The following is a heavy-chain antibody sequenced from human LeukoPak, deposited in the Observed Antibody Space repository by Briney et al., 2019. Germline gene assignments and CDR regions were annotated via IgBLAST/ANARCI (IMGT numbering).Heavy chain of an antibody. J-gene: IGHJ4*02. V-gene: IGHV4-39*07. CDR1: GGSISSSSYY. D-gene: IGHD3-16*01. Sequence: TTSETLSLTCTVSGGSISSSSYYWGWIRQPPGKGLEWIGSIYYSGSTYYNPSLKSRVTISVDTPKNQFSLKLSSVTAADTAVYYCARRVMTLYYFDYWGQGTLVTVSS. CDR3: ARRVMTLYYFDY. CDR2: IYYSGST.